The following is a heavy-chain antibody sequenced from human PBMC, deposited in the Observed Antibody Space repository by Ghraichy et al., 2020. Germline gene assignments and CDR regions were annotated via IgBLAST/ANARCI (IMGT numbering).Heavy chain of an antibody. CDR3: ASYSSGWSRDY. J-gene: IGHJ4*02. V-gene: IGHV3-7*01. Sequence: GESLNISCAASGFTFSSYWMSWVRQAPGKGLEWVANIKQDGSEKYYVDSVKGRFTISRDNAKNSLYLQMNSLRAEDTAVYYCASYSSGWSRDYWGQGTLVTVSS. D-gene: IGHD6-19*01. CDR1: GFTFSSYW. CDR2: IKQDGSEK.